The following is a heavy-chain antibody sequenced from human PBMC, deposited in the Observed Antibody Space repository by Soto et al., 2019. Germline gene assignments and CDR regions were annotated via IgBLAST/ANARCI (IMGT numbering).Heavy chain of an antibody. Sequence: EVQLVESGGGLVKPGGSLRLSCAASGFTFSSYSMNWVRQAPGKGLEWVSSISSSSSYIYYADSVKGRFTIARDNAKNSLYLQMNSLRAEDTAVYYCARDQVAGGGNSLDYWGQGTLVTVSS. CDR3: ARDQVAGGGNSLDY. V-gene: IGHV3-21*01. CDR1: GFTFSSYS. CDR2: ISSSSSYI. J-gene: IGHJ4*02. D-gene: IGHD2-21*02.